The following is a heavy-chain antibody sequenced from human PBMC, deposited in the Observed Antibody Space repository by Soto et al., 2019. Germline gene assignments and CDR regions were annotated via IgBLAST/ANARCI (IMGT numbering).Heavy chain of an antibody. J-gene: IGHJ4*02. D-gene: IGHD6-13*01. V-gene: IGHV3-23*01. CDR3: AYSSTPFDY. CDR1: ESTFSNYA. CDR2: ISGSGGST. Sequence: GSLRLSCAASESTFSNYAMSWVRQAPGKGLEWVSAISGSGGSTYYADSVKGRFTISRDNSKNTLYLQMNSLRAEDTAVYYCAYSSTPFDYWGQGTLVTVSS.